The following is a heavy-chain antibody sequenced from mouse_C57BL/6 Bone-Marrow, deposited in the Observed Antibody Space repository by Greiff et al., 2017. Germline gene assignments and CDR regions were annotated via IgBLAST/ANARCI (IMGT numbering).Heavy chain of an antibody. CDR3: ARGYGSSYYFDY. V-gene: IGHV5-17*02. CDR2: ISSGSSTI. Sequence: EVQRVESGGGLVQPGGSRKLSCAASGFTFSSFGMHWVRQAPEKGLEWVAYISSGSSTIYYADTVKGRFTISRDNPKNTLFLQMTSLRSEDTARYYCARGYGSSYYFDYWGQGTTLTVSS. J-gene: IGHJ2*01. CDR1: GFTFSSFG. D-gene: IGHD1-1*01.